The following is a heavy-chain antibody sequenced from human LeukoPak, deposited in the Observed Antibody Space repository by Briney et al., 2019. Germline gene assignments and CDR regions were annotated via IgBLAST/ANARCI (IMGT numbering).Heavy chain of an antibody. V-gene: IGHV4-39*02. D-gene: IGHD5-24*01. J-gene: IGHJ4*02. CDR1: GGSISSSSYY. CDR2: IYYSGST. Sequence: PSETLSLTCTVSGGSISSSSYYWGWIRQPPGKGLEWIGSIYYSGSTYYNPSLKSRVTISVDTSKNQFSLKLSSVTAADTAVYYCARDTLRKDGYKYSFDYWGQGTLVTVSS. CDR3: ARDTLRKDGYKYSFDY.